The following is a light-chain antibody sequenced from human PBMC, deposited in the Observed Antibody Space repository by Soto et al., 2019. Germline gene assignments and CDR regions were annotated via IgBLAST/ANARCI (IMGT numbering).Light chain of an antibody. CDR2: LNSDGSH. V-gene: IGLV4-69*01. Sequence: QPVLTQSPSASASLGASVKLTCTLSSGHSSYAIAWHQQQPEKGPRYLMKLNSDGSHSKGDGIPDRFSGSSSGAERYLTISSLQSADEADYYCQTWGTGILVFGTGTKVTVL. CDR1: SGHSSYA. CDR3: QTWGTGILV. J-gene: IGLJ1*01.